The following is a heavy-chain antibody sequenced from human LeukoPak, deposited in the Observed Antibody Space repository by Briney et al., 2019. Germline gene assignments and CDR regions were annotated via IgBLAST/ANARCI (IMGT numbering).Heavy chain of an antibody. Sequence: SETLSLTCTVSGDSISNGVKYWSWLRQHPGRGLEWIGYIYHSGRSYYNPSLKSRITMSVDTSKNQFSLNLSSVTAADTAVYYCARDQVECTGGTCQSRVGFDFWGQGTLVTVSS. J-gene: IGHJ4*02. CDR3: ARDQVECTGGTCQSRVGFDF. CDR1: GDSISNGVKY. CDR2: IYHSGRS. D-gene: IGHD2-8*02. V-gene: IGHV4-31*03.